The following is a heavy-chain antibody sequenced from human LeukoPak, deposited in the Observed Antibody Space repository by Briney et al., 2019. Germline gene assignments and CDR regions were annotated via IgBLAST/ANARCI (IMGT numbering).Heavy chain of an antibody. D-gene: IGHD6-6*01. CDR1: GFTFSSYA. Sequence: GGSLRLSCAASGFTFSSYAMNWVRQAPGKGLVWVSRINTDGSSASYADSVKGRFTISRDNAKNTLYLQMNSLRAEDTAVYYCARRTMAAPGSRYWGQGTLVTVSS. CDR3: ARRTMAAPGSRY. J-gene: IGHJ4*02. V-gene: IGHV3-74*01. CDR2: INTDGSSA.